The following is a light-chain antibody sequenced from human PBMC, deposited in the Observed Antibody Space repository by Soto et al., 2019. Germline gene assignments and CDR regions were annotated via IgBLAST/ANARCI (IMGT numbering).Light chain of an antibody. V-gene: IGKV1-5*03. Sequence: DIQMTQSPSTLSASVGDRVTITCRASQTINRWLAWYQQKPGEVPKLLIYKASVLESGVPSRFSGSGSGTECTLTISRLPPEDVATYYCQHWSFGQGTKVEI. CDR3: QHWS. CDR2: KAS. J-gene: IGKJ1*01. CDR1: QTINRW.